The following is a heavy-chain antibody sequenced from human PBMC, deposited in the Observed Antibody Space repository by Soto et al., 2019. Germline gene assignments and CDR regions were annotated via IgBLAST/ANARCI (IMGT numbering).Heavy chain of an antibody. CDR1: GYTFTRYG. CDR2: ISAYNGNT. J-gene: IGHJ4*02. CDR3: ARDSRPGVGATPIDFYYFDY. Sequence: ASVKLSCKASGYTFTRYGISWVRQAPGQGLEWMGWISAYNGNTNYAQKLQGRVTMTTDTSTSTAYMELRSLRSDDTAVYYCARDSRPGVGATPIDFYYFDYWGQGTLVTVPS. D-gene: IGHD1-26*01. V-gene: IGHV1-18*04.